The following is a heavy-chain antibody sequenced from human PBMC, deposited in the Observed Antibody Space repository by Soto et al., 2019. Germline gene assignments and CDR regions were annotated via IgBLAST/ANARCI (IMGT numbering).Heavy chain of an antibody. D-gene: IGHD6-6*01. J-gene: IGHJ4*02. V-gene: IGHV3-30*04. CDR1: GFTFNAYA. CDR2: TWSGGMKQ. CDR3: VRDQGLSSSDFDS. Sequence: QVQLVESGGGVVQPGRSLRLSCAASGFTFNAYALHWVRQAPGKGLEWVAATWSGGMKQNYADSVKGRFTISRDNSKYTVYLQMNSLRPEDTAVYYCVRDQGLSSSDFDSWGQGTLVTVSS.